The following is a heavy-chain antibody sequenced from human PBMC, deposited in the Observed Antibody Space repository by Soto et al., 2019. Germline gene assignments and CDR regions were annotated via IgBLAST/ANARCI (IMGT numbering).Heavy chain of an antibody. V-gene: IGHV1-24*01. CDR2: FDPEDGET. CDR3: ATDRQAAADDIDAFDF. CDR1: GYTLTELS. J-gene: IGHJ3*01. Sequence: GASVKVSCKVSGYTLTELSMHWVRQAPGKGLEWMGGFDPEDGETIYAQKFQGRVTMTEDTSTDTAYMELSSLRSEDTAVYYCATDRQAAADDIDAFDFWGQGTMVTVSS. D-gene: IGHD6-13*01.